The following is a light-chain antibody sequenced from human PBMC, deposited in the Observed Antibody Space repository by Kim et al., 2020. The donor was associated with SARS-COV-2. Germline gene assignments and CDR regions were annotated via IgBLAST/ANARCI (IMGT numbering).Light chain of an antibody. CDR2: QDS. Sequence: SYELTQPPSVSVSPGQTASITCSGDKLGDKYACWYQQKPGQSPVLVIYQDSKRPSGIPVRFSGSNSGNTATLTISGTQAKDEADYYCQAWDSSTKVFGTG. CDR3: QAWDSSTKV. J-gene: IGLJ1*01. CDR1: KLGDKY. V-gene: IGLV3-1*01.